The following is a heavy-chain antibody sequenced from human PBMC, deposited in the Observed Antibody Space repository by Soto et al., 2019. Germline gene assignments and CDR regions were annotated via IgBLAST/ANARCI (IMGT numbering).Heavy chain of an antibody. J-gene: IGHJ5*02. Sequence: SETLSLTCTVSDGSISSYYWSWIRQPPGKGLEWIGYIYGTGTTNYSPSLTNRVTISVDMSKNQFSLRLSSVTAADTAVYYCAGQTFTIAAASYGRSNWFDPWGPGTLVTVSS. CDR2: IYGTGTT. D-gene: IGHD6-25*01. V-gene: IGHV4-59*08. CDR1: DGSISSYY. CDR3: AGQTFTIAAASYGRSNWFDP.